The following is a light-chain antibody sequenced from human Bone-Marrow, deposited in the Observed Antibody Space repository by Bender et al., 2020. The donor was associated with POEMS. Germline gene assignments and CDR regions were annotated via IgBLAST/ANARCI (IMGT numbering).Light chain of an antibody. CDR3: CSFAGSLVV. CDR1: SSNIGRNT. CDR2: SNS. V-gene: IGLV1-44*01. Sequence: QSVLTQPPSASGTPGQSVIISCSGSSSNIGRNTVNWYQQFPGTAPKLLIHSNSQRPSGVPDRFSGSKSGNTASLTISGLQAEDEADYYCCSFAGSLVVFGGGTQLTVL. J-gene: IGLJ2*01.